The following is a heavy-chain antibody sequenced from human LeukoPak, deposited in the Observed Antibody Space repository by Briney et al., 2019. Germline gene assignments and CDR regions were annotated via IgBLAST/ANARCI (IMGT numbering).Heavy chain of an antibody. D-gene: IGHD3-16*02. CDR2: IYYSGST. Sequence: PSETLSLTCTVSGGSVTTYYWSWIRQPPGKGLEWIGYIYYSGSTNYNPSLKSRVTISVDTSKNQFSLKLSSVTAADTAVYYCARLYYDYVWGSYRYPHYFDYWGQGTLVTVSS. CDR1: GGSVTTYY. J-gene: IGHJ4*02. CDR3: ARLYYDYVWGSYRYPHYFDY. V-gene: IGHV4-59*08.